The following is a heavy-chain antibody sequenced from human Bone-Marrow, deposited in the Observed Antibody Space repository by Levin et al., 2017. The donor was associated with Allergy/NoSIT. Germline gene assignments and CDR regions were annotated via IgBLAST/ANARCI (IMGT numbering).Heavy chain of an antibody. CDR1: GFTVSSNY. CDR3: ASSGWYGRGWNWFDP. V-gene: IGHV3-53*01. J-gene: IGHJ5*02. Sequence: GGSLRLSCAASGFTVSSNYMSWVRQAPGKGLEWVSVIYSGGSTYYADSVKGRFTISRDNSKNTLYLQMNSLRAEDTAVYYCASSGWYGRGWNWFDPWGQGTLVTVSS. D-gene: IGHD6-19*01. CDR2: IYSGGST.